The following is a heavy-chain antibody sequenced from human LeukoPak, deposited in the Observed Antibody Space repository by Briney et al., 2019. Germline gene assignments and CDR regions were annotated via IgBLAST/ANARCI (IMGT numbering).Heavy chain of an antibody. D-gene: IGHD2-15*01. J-gene: IGHJ4*02. CDR3: ARDGYCSGGSCYSGPPFDY. CDR2: ISAYNGNT. Sequence: ASVKVSCKASGYTFTSYGISWVRQAPGQGLEWMGWISAYNGNTNYAQKLQGRVTMTTDTSTSTAYMELRSLRSDDTAVYYCARDGYCSGGSCYSGPPFDYWGQGTLVTVSS. V-gene: IGHV1-18*01. CDR1: GYTFTSYG.